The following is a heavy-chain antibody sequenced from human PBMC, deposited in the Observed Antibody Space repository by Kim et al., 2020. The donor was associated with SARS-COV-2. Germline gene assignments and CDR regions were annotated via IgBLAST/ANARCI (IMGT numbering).Heavy chain of an antibody. CDR2: IYYSGST. V-gene: IGHV4-31*03. D-gene: IGHD3-22*01. CDR3: ARARITMIVVDAFAI. CDR1: GGSISSGGYY. Sequence: SETLSLTCTVSGGSISSGGYYWSWLRQHPGKGLEWIAYIYYSGSTYYNPSLKSRVTISEDTSKNQFSLKLSSVTAADTAVYYCARARITMIVVDAFAIWGQGKMVTGPS. J-gene: IGHJ3*02.